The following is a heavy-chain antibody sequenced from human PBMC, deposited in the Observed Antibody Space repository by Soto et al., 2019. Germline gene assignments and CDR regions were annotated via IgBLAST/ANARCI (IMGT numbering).Heavy chain of an antibody. D-gene: IGHD5-12*01. J-gene: IGHJ4*02. CDR1: GYTFTSYY. Sequence: ASVKVSCKASGYTFTSYYMHWVRQAPGQGLEWMGMINPSNGNTSYAQKLQGRVTMTTDTSTSTAYMELRSLRSDDTAVYYCARDNVDIVATILGIDYWGQGTLVTVSS. V-gene: IGHV1-46*01. CDR3: ARDNVDIVATILGIDY. CDR2: INPSNGNT.